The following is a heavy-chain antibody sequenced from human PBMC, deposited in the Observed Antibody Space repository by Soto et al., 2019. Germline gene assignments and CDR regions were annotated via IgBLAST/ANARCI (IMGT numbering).Heavy chain of an antibody. D-gene: IGHD2-2*01. Sequence: QVQLQESGPGLVKPSETLSLTCTVSGDSISSYYRSWIRQPPGKGLEWIGYIYYSGSTNYNPSLKSRVTISVDTSKNQFSLKLSSVTAADTAVYYCARFVVVPAAYDAFDIWGHGTMVTVSS. CDR1: GDSISSYY. V-gene: IGHV4-59*01. J-gene: IGHJ3*02. CDR2: IYYSGST. CDR3: ARFVVVPAAYDAFDI.